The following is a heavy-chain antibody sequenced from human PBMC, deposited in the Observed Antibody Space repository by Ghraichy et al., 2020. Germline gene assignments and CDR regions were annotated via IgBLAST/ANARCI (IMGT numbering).Heavy chain of an antibody. CDR2: ISHDGSDK. J-gene: IGHJ4*02. CDR1: GFTFSSYG. Sequence: GGSLRLSCADSGFTFSSYGMHWVRQAPGKGLEWVAVISHDGSDKYYADSVEGRFTISRDNSKNLLFLQMNSLRLNDTAVYYCAMTTRQDRFFDSWGRGTLVSVSS. V-gene: IGHV3-30*03. CDR3: AMTTRQDRFFDS. D-gene: IGHD2-15*01.